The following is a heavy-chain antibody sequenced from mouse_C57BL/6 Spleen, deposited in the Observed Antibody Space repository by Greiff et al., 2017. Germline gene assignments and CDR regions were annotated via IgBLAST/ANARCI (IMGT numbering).Heavy chain of an antibody. CDR3: ARIHYGSSYWYFDV. J-gene: IGHJ1*03. Sequence: EVKVVESGGGLVKPGGSLKLSCAASGFTFSDYGMHWVRQAPEKGLEWVAYISSGSSTIYYADTVKGRFTISRDNAKNTLFLQMTSLRSEDTAMYYCARIHYGSSYWYFDVWGTGTTVTVSS. V-gene: IGHV5-17*01. CDR1: GFTFSDYG. D-gene: IGHD1-1*01. CDR2: ISSGSSTI.